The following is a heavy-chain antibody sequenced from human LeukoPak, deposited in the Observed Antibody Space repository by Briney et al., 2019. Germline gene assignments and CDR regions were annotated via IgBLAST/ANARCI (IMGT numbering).Heavy chain of an antibody. J-gene: IGHJ4*02. Sequence: ASVKVSCKASGYTFTSYDINWVRQATGQGLEWMGWMNPNSGNTGYAQKFQGRVTMTRNTSISTAYMELSSLRSEDTAVYYCATSNYCGSGSYYSFDYWGQGTLVTVSS. V-gene: IGHV1-8*01. D-gene: IGHD3-10*01. CDR1: GYTFTSYD. CDR2: MNPNSGNT. CDR3: ATSNYCGSGSYYSFDY.